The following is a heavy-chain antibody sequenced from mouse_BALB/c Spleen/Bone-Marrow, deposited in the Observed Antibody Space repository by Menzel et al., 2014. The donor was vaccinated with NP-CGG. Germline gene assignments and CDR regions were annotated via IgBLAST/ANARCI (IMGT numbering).Heavy chain of an antibody. Sequence: VQLQQSGAELAKPGASVKMSRKASGYTFTSYWMYWIKQRPGQGLEWIGYINPSTGYTEYNQKFKDKATLTADKSSNTAYMQLSSLTSEDSAVYYCARKGYGNYHYYAMDYWGQGTSVTVSS. CDR3: ARKGYGNYHYYAMDY. D-gene: IGHD2-1*01. J-gene: IGHJ4*01. V-gene: IGHV1-7*01. CDR2: INPSTGYT. CDR1: GYTFTSYW.